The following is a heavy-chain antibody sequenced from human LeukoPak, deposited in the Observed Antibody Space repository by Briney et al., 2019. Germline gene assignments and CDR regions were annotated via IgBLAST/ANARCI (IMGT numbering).Heavy chain of an antibody. CDR1: GFTFDDYG. V-gene: IGHV3-20*04. D-gene: IGHD3-22*01. J-gene: IGHJ5*02. CDR2: INWNGGST. Sequence: PGGSLRLSCAASGFTFDDYGMSWVRQSPGKGLEWGSGINWNGGSTGYADSVKGRFTISRDNAKNSLYLQMNSLRAEDTALYYCARDCGGITMRGFDPWGQGTLVTVSS. CDR3: ARDCGGITMRGFDP.